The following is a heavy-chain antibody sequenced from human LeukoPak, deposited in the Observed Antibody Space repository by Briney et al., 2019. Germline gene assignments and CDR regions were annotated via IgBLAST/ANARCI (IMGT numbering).Heavy chain of an antibody. CDR1: DGSISTSSFY. Sequence: SETLSLTCTVSDGSISTSSFYWGWLRQPPGKGLEWIGSIYYSGSTYYNPSLKSRVTISVDTSKNQFSLKLSSVTAADTAVYYCVMNGVSEWGAAYDIWGQGTMVTDSS. CDR2: IYYSGST. J-gene: IGHJ3*02. CDR3: VMNGVSEWGAAYDI. D-gene: IGHD3-3*01. V-gene: IGHV4-39*01.